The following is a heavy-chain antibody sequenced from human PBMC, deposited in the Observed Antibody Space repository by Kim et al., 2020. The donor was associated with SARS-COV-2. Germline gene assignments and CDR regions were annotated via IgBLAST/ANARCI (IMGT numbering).Heavy chain of an antibody. J-gene: IGHJ4*02. Sequence: TYYTDSVKGRFTISRDNSKNTLYLQMNSLRAEDTAVYYCAKGKGSREQLGWGQGTLVTVSS. CDR3: AKGKGSREQLG. D-gene: IGHD6-6*01. V-gene: IGHV3-23*01. CDR2: T.